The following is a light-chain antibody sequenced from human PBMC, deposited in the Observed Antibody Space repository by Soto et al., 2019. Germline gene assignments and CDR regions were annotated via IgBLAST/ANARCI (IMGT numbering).Light chain of an antibody. CDR2: KVS. V-gene: IGKV2-30*02. CDR1: QSLLHSDGIAY. CDR3: MQGTHWPIT. Sequence: VVVTQSPLSLPVTLGQPACMSWSSNQSLLHSDGIAYFSWFQQRPGRSPRRLIYKVSNRDSGVPARFSGSGSGTDFALKISRVEAEDVGVYYCMQGTHWPITFGQGTRLEIK. J-gene: IGKJ5*01.